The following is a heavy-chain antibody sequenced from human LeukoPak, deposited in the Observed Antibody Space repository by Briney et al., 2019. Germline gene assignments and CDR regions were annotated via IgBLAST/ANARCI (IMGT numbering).Heavy chain of an antibody. CDR1: GFTFSSYA. D-gene: IGHD6-13*01. Sequence: PGGSLRLSCAASGFTFSSYAMSWARQAPGKRLEWVSAISGSGGSTYYADSVKGRFIISRDNSKNTLYVQMSSLSAEDTAVYYCAKDKPAHHSSSWYSDAFDIWGQGTMVTVSS. V-gene: IGHV3-23*01. CDR3: AKDKPAHHSSSWYSDAFDI. CDR2: ISGSGGST. J-gene: IGHJ3*02.